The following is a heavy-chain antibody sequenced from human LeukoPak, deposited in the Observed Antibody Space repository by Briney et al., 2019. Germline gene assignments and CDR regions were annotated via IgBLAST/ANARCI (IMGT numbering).Heavy chain of an antibody. CDR1: GXSISGYY. CDR2: IYYSGTT. D-gene: IGHD3-16*01. CDR3: ARLIGGAGPGIDY. J-gene: IGHJ4*02. Sequence: PSETLSLTCTVSGXSISGYYWNWIRQPPGKGLEWIGYIYYSGTTNYNPSLKSRVTISVDASKNQFSLKLTSVTAADTAVYYCARLIGGAGPGIDYWGQGSLVTVSS. V-gene: IGHV4-59*01.